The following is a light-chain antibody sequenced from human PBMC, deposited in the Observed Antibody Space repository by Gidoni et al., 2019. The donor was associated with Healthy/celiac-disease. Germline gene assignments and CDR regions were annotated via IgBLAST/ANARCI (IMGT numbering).Light chain of an antibody. CDR3: QQRSNWPPWT. CDR2: DAP. Sequence: EIVLSLSPATLSLSPGQRATLSCRASQSVSSNLAWYQQKPGQAPRLLIYDAPNRSTGVPARFSSSGSWTDVSIIISSIEPEEVAVYYCQQRSNWPPWTFGQGTKVEIK. V-gene: IGKV3-11*01. CDR1: QSVSSN. J-gene: IGKJ1*01.